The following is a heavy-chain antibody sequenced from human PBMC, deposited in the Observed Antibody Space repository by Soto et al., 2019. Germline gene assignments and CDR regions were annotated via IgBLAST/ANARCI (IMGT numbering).Heavy chain of an antibody. CDR3: ARRNSDYSSVWSDAFDI. CDR2: ISYDGSSK. Sequence: QVQLVESGGGVVQPGRSLRLSCAASGFTFSSYATHWVRQAPGKGPEWVAVISYDGSSKTYADSVKGQFTISRDNSKNSLFLQMNNLRPEDTAVYYCARRNSDYSSVWSDAFDIWGQGTMVTVSS. D-gene: IGHD6-19*01. J-gene: IGHJ3*02. CDR1: GFTFSSYA. V-gene: IGHV3-30-3*01.